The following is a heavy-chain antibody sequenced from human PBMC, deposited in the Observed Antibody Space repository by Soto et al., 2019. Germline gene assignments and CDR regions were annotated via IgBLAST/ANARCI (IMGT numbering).Heavy chain of an antibody. J-gene: IGHJ6*02. D-gene: IGHD7-27*01. CDR2: TRNKANSYTT. CDR1: GFTLSDHY. CDR3: TRGPGEQQKLAGYYYGLDD. V-gene: IGHV3-72*01. Sequence: PLGGSLRLSCAAAGFTLSDHYMDWVRQAPGKGLEWVGRTRNKANSYTTEYAASVKGRFTISRDDSENSLYLQMNSLMTDYTAAYYCTRGPGEQQKLAGYYYGLDDWGLGTTLTVSS.